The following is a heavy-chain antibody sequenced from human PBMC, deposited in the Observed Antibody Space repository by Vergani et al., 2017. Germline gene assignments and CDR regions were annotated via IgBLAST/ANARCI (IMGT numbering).Heavy chain of an antibody. CDR3: ARSIVSRNTPDYFDN. D-gene: IGHD2-15*01. Sequence: QVQLQESGPGLVRPSETLSLTCTVSGGSLSGYYWNWIRQTPGEGLEWIGYVEDSGYFNYNPSLKTRVSMSSDTSNNQLYLMLSSVTVADTAVYYCARSIVSRNTPDYFDNWGQGTLVTVSS. J-gene: IGHJ4*02. CDR1: GGSLSGYY. CDR2: VEDSGYF. V-gene: IGHV4-59*01.